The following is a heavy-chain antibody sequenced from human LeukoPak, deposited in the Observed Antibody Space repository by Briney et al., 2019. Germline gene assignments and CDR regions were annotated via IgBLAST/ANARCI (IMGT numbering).Heavy chain of an antibody. CDR1: GGSINNYY. J-gene: IGHJ5*02. D-gene: IGHD5-12*01. Sequence: PSETLSLTCTVSGGSINNYYWTRIRQPPGKRLEWIGYIYYSGTTGYNPSLESRVTISLDTSKNQFSLKLSSVTAADTAVYYCAREVGGYPRRFDPWGQGTLVTVSS. CDR2: IYYSGTT. CDR3: AREVGGYPRRFDP. V-gene: IGHV4-59*01.